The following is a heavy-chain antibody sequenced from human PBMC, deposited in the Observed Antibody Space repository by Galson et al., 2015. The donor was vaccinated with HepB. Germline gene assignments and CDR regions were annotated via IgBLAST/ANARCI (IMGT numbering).Heavy chain of an antibody. D-gene: IGHD3-3*01. V-gene: IGHV3-23*01. CDR1: GFTFSRYA. J-gene: IGHJ3*02. CDR3: AKDCRFLQWLFEIEDAFDI. CDR2: ISGSGGST. Sequence: SLRLSCAASGFTFSRYAMSWVRQAPGKGLEWVSTISGSGGSTYDADSVKGRFTISRDNSKNTLYLQMNSLRVEDTAVYYCAKDCRFLQWLFEIEDAFDIWGQGTMVTVSS.